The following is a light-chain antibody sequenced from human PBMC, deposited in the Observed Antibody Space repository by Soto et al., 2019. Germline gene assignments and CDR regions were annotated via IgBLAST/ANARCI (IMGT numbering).Light chain of an antibody. V-gene: IGKV3-15*01. Sequence: EIVMTQSPATLSVSPGEGATLSCRASQSVGSSLAWYQQRPGQAPRLLIFGVSTRATGIPARFSGSGSGTEFTLTISSLLSEDFAVYYCLQYNDWPRTFGQGTKVDIK. CDR3: LQYNDWPRT. CDR1: QSVGSS. J-gene: IGKJ1*01. CDR2: GVS.